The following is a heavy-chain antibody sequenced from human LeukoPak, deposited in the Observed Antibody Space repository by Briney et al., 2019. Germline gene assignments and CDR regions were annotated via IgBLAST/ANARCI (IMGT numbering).Heavy chain of an antibody. Sequence: SETLSLTCTVSDGPISSGGYYWGWIRQPPGKGLEWIGSIYYSGNTYCNPSLKSRLTISVDTSKNQFSLKLSSVTAADTAVYYCARHFQLVLYYGMGVWGQGTTVTVS. J-gene: IGHJ6*02. D-gene: IGHD6-6*01. CDR3: ARHFQLVLYYGMGV. V-gene: IGHV4-39*01. CDR2: IYYSGNT. CDR1: DGPISSGGYY.